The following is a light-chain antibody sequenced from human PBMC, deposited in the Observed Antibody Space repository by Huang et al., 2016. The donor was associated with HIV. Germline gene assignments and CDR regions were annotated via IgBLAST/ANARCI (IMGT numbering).Light chain of an antibody. V-gene: IGKV4-1*01. J-gene: IGKJ4*02. CDR1: QSVLYSSNNKNY. CDR2: WAS. CDR3: QQYYSPPPR. Sequence: DIVMTQSPDSLAVSLGERATINCKSSQSVLYSSNNKNYLTWYQQKPGQPPKLLIYWASTRESGVPDRFSGSGSGTDFTLTISSLQAEDVAVYYCQQYYSPPPRFGGGTKVEIK.